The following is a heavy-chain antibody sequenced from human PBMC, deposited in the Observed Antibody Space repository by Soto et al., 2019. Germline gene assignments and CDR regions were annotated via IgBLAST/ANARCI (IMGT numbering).Heavy chain of an antibody. Sequence: QVQLQESGPGLVKPSETLSLTCTVSGGSISSYYWSWIRQPPGKGLEWIGYIYYSGSTNYNPSLRSRVTISVDTSKNQFSLKLSSVTAADTAVYYCARRGDGFFDYWGQGTLVTVSS. D-gene: IGHD3-16*01. CDR3: ARRGDGFFDY. CDR2: IYYSGST. J-gene: IGHJ4*02. V-gene: IGHV4-59*08. CDR1: GGSISSYY.